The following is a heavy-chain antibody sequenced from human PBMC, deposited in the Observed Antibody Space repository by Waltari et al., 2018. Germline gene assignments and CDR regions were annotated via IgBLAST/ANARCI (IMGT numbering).Heavy chain of an antibody. CDR3: ARGGGMTMVVTGGVSAFDI. D-gene: IGHD2-15*01. CDR2: IIPIFGTA. V-gene: IGHV1-69*13. J-gene: IGHJ3*02. CDR1: GGTFSSYA. Sequence: QVQLVQSGAEVKKPGSSVKVSCKASGGTFSSYAISWVRQAPGQGLEWMGGIIPIFGTANYAQKFQGRVTMTADEATSTADMELSSLRSEDTAVYYCARGGGMTMVVTGGVSAFDIWGQGTMVTVSS.